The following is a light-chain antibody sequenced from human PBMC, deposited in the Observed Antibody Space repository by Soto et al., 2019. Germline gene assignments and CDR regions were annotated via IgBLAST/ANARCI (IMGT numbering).Light chain of an antibody. CDR3: GSYRV. CDR1: SSDVGSYNL. CDR2: EGS. Sequence: QSVLTQPASVSGSPGQSITISCTGTSSDVGSYNLVSWYQQHPGKAPKLMIYEGSKRPSGVSNRFSGSKSGNTASLTISGLQAEDEADYYCGSYRVFGGGTKLTVL. V-gene: IGLV2-23*01. J-gene: IGLJ2*01.